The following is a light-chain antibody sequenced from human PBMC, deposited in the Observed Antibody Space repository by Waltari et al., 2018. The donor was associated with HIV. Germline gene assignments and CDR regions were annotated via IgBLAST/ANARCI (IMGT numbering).Light chain of an antibody. Sequence: EIVLTQSPGTLSLSPGDRATLSCRAGQTITNNYLAWYQQKPGQAPRLLISGASSRATGIPDRFSGNGSGTLFTLTITRLEPEDSAVYFCQQYSFTPLTFGGGTKVEIK. CDR3: QQYSFTPLT. V-gene: IGKV3-20*01. J-gene: IGKJ4*01. CDR1: QTITNNY. CDR2: GAS.